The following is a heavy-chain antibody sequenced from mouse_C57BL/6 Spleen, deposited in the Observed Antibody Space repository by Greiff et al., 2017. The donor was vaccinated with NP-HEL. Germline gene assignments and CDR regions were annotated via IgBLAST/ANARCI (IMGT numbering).Heavy chain of an antibody. V-gene: IGHV1-69*01. CDR2: IDPSDSYT. CDR1: GYTFTSYW. D-gene: IGHD4-1*01. CDR3: ARSLGDYAMDY. Sequence: QVQLQQSGAELVMPGASVKLSCKASGYTFTSYWMHWVKQRPGQGLEWIGEIDPSDSYTNYNQKFKGKSTLTVDKSSSTAYMQLSSLTSEDSAVYYCARSLGDYAMDYWGQGTSVTVSS. J-gene: IGHJ4*01.